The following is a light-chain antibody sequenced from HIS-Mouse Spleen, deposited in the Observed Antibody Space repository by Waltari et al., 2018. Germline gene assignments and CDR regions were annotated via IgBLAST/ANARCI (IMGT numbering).Light chain of an antibody. Sequence: QSALTQPASVSGSPGQSITISCTGTSSDVGGYNYVSWYQPHPGKAPKIMIYDVSNPPSGVSNRVSGSKSGNTASLTISGLQAEDEADYYCSSYTSSSTLGVFGGGTKLTVL. CDR3: SSYTSSSTLGV. CDR1: SSDVGGYNY. V-gene: IGLV2-14*03. CDR2: DVS. J-gene: IGLJ2*01.